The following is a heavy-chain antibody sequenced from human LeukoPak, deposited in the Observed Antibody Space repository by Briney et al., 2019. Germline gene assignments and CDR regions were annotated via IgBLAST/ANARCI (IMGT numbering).Heavy chain of an antibody. J-gene: IGHJ4*02. CDR2: INPNSGGT. CDR3: ASNGKSGFHD. V-gene: IGHV1-2*06. CDR1: GGTFISYA. Sequence: ASVKVSCKASGGTFISYAISWVRQAPGQGLEWMGRINPNSGGTNYAQKFQGRVTMTRDTSISTAYMELSRLRSDDTAVYYRASNGKSGFHDWGQGTLVTVSS.